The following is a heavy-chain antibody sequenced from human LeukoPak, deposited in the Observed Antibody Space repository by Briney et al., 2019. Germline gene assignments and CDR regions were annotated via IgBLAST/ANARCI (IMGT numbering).Heavy chain of an antibody. CDR2: IYYSGST. Sequence: SETLSLTCTVSGGSISSGGYYWSWIRQHPGKGLEWIGYIYYSGSTYYNPSLKSRVTISVDTSKNQFSLKLSSVTAADTAVYYCARAYYDFWSGYLFWFDPWGQGTLVTVSS. J-gene: IGHJ5*02. CDR1: GGSISSGGYY. V-gene: IGHV4-31*03. CDR3: ARAYYDFWSGYLFWFDP. D-gene: IGHD3-3*01.